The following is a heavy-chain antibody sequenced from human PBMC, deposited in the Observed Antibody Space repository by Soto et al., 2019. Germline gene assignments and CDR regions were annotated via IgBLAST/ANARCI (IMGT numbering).Heavy chain of an antibody. J-gene: IGHJ1*01. CDR2: INPNSGGT. CDR3: ARADGDYDQYFPH. D-gene: IGHD4-17*01. V-gene: IGHV1-2*04. CDR1: GYTFTGYY. Sequence: ASVKVSCKASGYTFTGYYMHWVRQAPGQGLEWMGWINPNSGGTNYAQKFQGWVTMTRDTSISTAYMELSRLRSDDTAVYYYARADGDYDQYFPHWGKGTLVTVSS.